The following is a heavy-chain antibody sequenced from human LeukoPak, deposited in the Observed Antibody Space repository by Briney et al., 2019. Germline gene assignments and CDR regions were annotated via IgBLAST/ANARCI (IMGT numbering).Heavy chain of an antibody. CDR3: ARDTDGFKSGYGYYYYHGMDV. D-gene: IGHD3-3*01. Sequence: GGSLRLSCAASGITISTYSMNWVRQAPGKGLEWVSSISSSSGYIYYEDSVKGRFTISRDNAKNSLYLQMNSLRAEDTAVYYCARDTDGFKSGYGYYYYHGMDVWGQGTTVTVSS. CDR2: ISSSSGYI. V-gene: IGHV3-21*01. J-gene: IGHJ6*02. CDR1: GITISTYS.